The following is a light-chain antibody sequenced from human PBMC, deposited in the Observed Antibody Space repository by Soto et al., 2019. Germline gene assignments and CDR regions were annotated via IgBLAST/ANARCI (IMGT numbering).Light chain of an antibody. CDR1: QSVDSY. CDR3: QQRRHWPLT. V-gene: IGKV3-11*01. J-gene: IGKJ4*01. Sequence: EIVLTQSPATLSLSPGERATLSCRASQSVDSYLTWYQQRPGQAPRLLIYDVSKRATGIPVRFSGSGSGTDFALTISSLEPEDVAIYYCQQRRHWPLTFGGGPKVEIK. CDR2: DVS.